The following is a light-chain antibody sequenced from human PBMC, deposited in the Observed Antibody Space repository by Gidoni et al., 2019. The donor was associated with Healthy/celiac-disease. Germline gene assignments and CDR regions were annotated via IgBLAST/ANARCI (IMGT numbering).Light chain of an antibody. CDR2: GAS. V-gene: IGKV3-20*01. J-gene: IGKJ2*01. Sequence: ATLSCRASQSVSSSYLAWYQQKPGQAPRLLIYGASSRATGIPDRFSGSGSGTDFTLTISRLEPEDFAVYYCQQYGSSPYTFGQGTKLEIK. CDR1: QSVSSSY. CDR3: QQYGSSPYT.